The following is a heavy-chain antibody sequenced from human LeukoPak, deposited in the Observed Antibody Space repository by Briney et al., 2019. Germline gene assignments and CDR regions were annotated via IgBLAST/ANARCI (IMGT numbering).Heavy chain of an antibody. CDR3: ARDTGYCSGGSCYSHLYFDY. Sequence: ASVKVSCKASGGTFSSYTISWVRQAPGQGLEWMGRIIPILGIANYSQKFQGRVTITTDESTSTAYMELSSLRSEDTAVYYCARDTGYCSGGSCYSHLYFDYWGQGTLVAVSS. CDR1: GGTFSSYT. D-gene: IGHD2-15*01. V-gene: IGHV1-69*16. CDR2: IIPILGIA. J-gene: IGHJ4*02.